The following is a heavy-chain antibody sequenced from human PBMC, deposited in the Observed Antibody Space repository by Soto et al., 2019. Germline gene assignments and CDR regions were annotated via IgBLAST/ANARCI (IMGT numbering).Heavy chain of an antibody. D-gene: IGHD2-21*01. J-gene: IGHJ6*02. CDR1: GGSISSGDYY. CDR2: IYYSGST. V-gene: IGHV4-30-4*01. CDR3: ARVSRLYSYYGRDV. Sequence: QVQLQESGPGLVKPSQTLSLTCTVSGGSISSGDYYWSWIRQPPGKGLEWIGYIYYSGSTYYNPSIKSRLTISVGSYKNLFALKLSSVTAADTAVYWCARVSRLYSYYGRDVWGQGTTVPVSS.